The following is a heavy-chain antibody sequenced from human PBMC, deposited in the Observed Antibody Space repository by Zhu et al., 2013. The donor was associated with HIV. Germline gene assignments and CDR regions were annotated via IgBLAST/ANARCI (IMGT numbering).Heavy chain of an antibody. CDR2: IWYDGSNK. CDR1: GFTFSSYG. Sequence: VQLVESGGGVVQPGRSLRLSCAASGFTFSSYGMHWVRQAPGKGLEWVAVIWYDGSNKYYADSVKGRFTISRDNSKNTLYLQMNSLRAEDTAVYYCAVMGEPGLRFLEWLPFDYWGQGTLVTVSS. CDR3: AVMGEPGLRFLEWLPFDY. J-gene: IGHJ4*02. D-gene: IGHD3-3*01. V-gene: IGHV3-33*01.